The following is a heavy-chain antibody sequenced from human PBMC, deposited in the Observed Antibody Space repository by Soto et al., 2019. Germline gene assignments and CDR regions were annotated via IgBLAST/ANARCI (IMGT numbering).Heavy chain of an antibody. D-gene: IGHD2-2*01. V-gene: IGHV4-31*03. CDR3: ARRYCISTSCYHPFDY. CDR2: IYYSGNT. CDR1: GVSISSGGYY. Sequence: PSETLSLTCTVSGVSISSGGYYWSWIRQHPGKGLEWIGYIYYSGNTYYNPSLKSRVTISVDTSKNQFSLKLSSVTAADTAVYYCARRYCISTSCYHPFDYWGQGTLVTVSS. J-gene: IGHJ4*02.